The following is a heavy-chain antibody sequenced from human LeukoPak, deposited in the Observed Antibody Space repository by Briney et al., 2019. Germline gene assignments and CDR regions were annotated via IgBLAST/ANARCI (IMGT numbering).Heavy chain of an antibody. J-gene: IGHJ5*02. D-gene: IGHD3-22*01. CDR1: GGSISSGSYY. Sequence: PSQTLSLTCTVSGGSISSGSYYWSWIRQPAGKGLEWIGRIYTSGSTNYNPSLKSRVTISVDTSKNQFSLKLSSVTAADTAVYNCARGLSYYYDSSGYPSWGQGTLVTVSS. CDR3: ARGLSYYYDSSGYPS. CDR2: IYTSGST. V-gene: IGHV4-61*02.